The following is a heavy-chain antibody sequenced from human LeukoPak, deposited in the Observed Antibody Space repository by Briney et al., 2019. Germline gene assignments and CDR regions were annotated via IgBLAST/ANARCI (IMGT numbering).Heavy chain of an antibody. Sequence: SETPSLTCTASGGSISSYYWSWIRQPAGKGLEWIGRIYTSGSTNYNPSLKSRVTMSVDTSKNQFSLKLSSVTAADTAVYYCARSLRGYDILTGYSSDWYFDLWGRGTLVTVSS. CDR1: GGSISSYY. CDR3: ARSLRGYDILTGYSSDWYFDL. V-gene: IGHV4-4*07. D-gene: IGHD3-9*01. J-gene: IGHJ2*01. CDR2: IYTSGST.